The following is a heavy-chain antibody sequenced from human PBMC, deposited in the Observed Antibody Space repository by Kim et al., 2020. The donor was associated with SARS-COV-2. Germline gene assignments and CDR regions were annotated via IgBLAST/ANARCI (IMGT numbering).Heavy chain of an antibody. CDR3: ARASYGGNSF. J-gene: IGHJ4*02. V-gene: IGHV1-8*01. D-gene: IGHD4-17*01. CDR2: NT. Sequence: NTGYAQKFQGRVTMTRNTSISTAYMELSSLRSEDTAVYYCARASYGGNSFWGQGTLVTVSS.